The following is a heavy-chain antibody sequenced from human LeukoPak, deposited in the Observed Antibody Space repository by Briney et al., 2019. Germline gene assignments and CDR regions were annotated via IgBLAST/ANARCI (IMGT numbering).Heavy chain of an antibody. CDR3: VREITMAVVVD. D-gene: IGHD3-22*01. Sequence: SETLSLTCTVSDDSISDYYRGWIRQPPGKGLEWIGSIYYSGTTYYSPSLRSRLTMSVETSKDQFSLKLSSLTAADTAVYYCVREITMAVVVDGGQGTLVTVSS. CDR1: DDSISDYY. J-gene: IGHJ4*02. V-gene: IGHV4-39*07. CDR2: IYYSGTT.